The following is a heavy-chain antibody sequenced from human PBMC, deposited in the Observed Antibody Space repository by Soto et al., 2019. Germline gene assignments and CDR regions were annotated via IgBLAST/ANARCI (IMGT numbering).Heavy chain of an antibody. CDR3: ARGGGDLLSRQYLYAMDV. V-gene: IGHV4-4*02. CDR2: MYNSGAT. CDR1: GDSISRSNW. D-gene: IGHD2-2*01. Sequence: QVQLQESGPGLVKPSGTLSLTCAVSGDSISRSNWWSWVRQPPGGGLEWVGDMYNSGATHYNPSLKGRAAFSVEKSRNHFSLTISSVTAADTAVYYCARGGGDLLSRQYLYAMDVWGQGTTVTVSS. J-gene: IGHJ6*02.